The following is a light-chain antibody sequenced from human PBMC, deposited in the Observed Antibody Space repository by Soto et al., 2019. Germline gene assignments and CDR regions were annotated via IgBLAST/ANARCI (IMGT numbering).Light chain of an antibody. V-gene: IGKV1-33*01. J-gene: IGKJ4*01. Sequence: DIQMTQSPSSLSASVGDRVTTTCPASQVISNYLNWYQQKPGKAPKLLIYDASNLETGVPSRFSGSGSGTDFTFTISSLQPEDIATYYCQQYDNLPLTFGGGTKVDIK. CDR1: QVISNY. CDR2: DAS. CDR3: QQYDNLPLT.